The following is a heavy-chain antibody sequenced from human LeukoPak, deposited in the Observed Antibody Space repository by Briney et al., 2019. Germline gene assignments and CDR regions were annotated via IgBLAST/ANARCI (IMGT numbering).Heavy chain of an antibody. Sequence: GASVKVSCKASGYTFTSYDINWVRQATGQGLEWMGWMNPNSGNTGYAQKFQGRVTMTRNTSISTAYMELSSLRSDDTAVYYCARDLRYSSSSSPFYYFDYWGQGTLATVSS. J-gene: IGHJ4*02. CDR2: MNPNSGNT. CDR3: ARDLRYSSSSSPFYYFDY. D-gene: IGHD6-6*01. V-gene: IGHV1-8*01. CDR1: GYTFTSYD.